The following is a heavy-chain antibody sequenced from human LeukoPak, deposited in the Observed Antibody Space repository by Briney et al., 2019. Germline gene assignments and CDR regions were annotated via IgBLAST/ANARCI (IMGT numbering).Heavy chain of an antibody. CDR3: ARGGAAIPGYFDY. D-gene: IGHD2-2*02. Sequence: GGSLRLSCAASGFTFSSYWMSWVRQAPGKGLEWVANIKQDGSEKYYVDSVKGRFTISRDNAKNSLYLQMNSLRAEDTAVYYCARGGAAIPGYFDYWGQGTLVTVSS. V-gene: IGHV3-7*01. CDR2: IKQDGSEK. J-gene: IGHJ4*02. CDR1: GFTFSSYW.